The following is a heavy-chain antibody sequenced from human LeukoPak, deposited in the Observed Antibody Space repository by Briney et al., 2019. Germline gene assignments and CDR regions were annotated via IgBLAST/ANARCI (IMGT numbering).Heavy chain of an antibody. CDR3: AKGRYSNSWYSDY. V-gene: IGHV3-23*01. CDR2: ISGSGGST. CDR1: GFTFSSYA. D-gene: IGHD6-13*01. J-gene: IGHJ4*02. Sequence: GGSLRLSCSASGFTFSSYAMSWVRQAPGKGLEWVSGISGSGGSTYYADSMKGRFTISRDNSKNTLFLQMNSLRAEDTAVYYCAKGRYSNSWYSDYWGQGTLVTVSS.